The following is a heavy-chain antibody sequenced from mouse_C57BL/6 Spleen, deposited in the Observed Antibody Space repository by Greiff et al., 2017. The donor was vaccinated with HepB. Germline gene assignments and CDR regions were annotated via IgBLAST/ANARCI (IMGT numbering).Heavy chain of an antibody. J-gene: IGHJ4*01. Sequence: EVQVVESGGGLVQPKGSLKLSCAASGFSFNTYAMNWVRQAPGKGLEWVARIRSKSNNYATYYADSVKDRFTISRDDSESMLYLQMNNLKTEDTAMYYCVRGSIYDGYYYAMDYWGQGTSVTVSS. CDR3: VRGSIYDGYYYAMDY. CDR1: GFSFNTYA. CDR2: IRSKSNNYAT. D-gene: IGHD2-3*01. V-gene: IGHV10-1*01.